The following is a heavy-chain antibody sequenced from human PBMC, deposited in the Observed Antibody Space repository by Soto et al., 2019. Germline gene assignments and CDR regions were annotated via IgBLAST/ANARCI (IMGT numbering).Heavy chain of an antibody. CDR3: ARDRALRYFDWSPVGDAFDI. Sequence: SETLSLTYTVSGGYIISYYWSWIRQPPGKGLEWIGYIYYSGSTNYNPSLKSRVTISVDTSKNQFSLKLSSVTAADTAVYYCARDRALRYFDWSPVGDAFDIWGQGTMVTGSS. D-gene: IGHD3-9*01. V-gene: IGHV4-59*01. CDR2: IYYSGST. J-gene: IGHJ3*02. CDR1: GGYIISYY.